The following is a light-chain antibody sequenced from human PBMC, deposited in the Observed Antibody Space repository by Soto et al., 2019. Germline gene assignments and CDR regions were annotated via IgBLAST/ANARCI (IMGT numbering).Light chain of an antibody. CDR2: DVS. CDR3: SSYTSSSGV. V-gene: IGLV2-14*01. CDR1: SSDVGGYNY. J-gene: IGLJ3*02. Sequence: QSALTQPASVSGSPGQSITISCTGTSSDVGGYNYVSWYQQHPGKAPKLMIYDVSNRPSGVSNRFSGSKSGNTASLTISGLQDEDEADYYCSSYTSSSGVFGGGTQLTVL.